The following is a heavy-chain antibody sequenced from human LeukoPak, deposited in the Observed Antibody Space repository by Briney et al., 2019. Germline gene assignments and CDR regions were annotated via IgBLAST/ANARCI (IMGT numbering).Heavy chain of an antibody. J-gene: IGHJ4*02. D-gene: IGHD1-26*01. Sequence: GGSLRLSCAASGFTFDDYAMHWVRQAPGKGLEWVSGISWNSGSIGYADSVKGRFTISRDDAKNSLYLQMNSLRAEDTALYYCAKGHREGATHFDYWGQGTLVTVSS. CDR3: AKGHREGATHFDY. CDR1: GFTFDDYA. CDR2: ISWNSGSI. V-gene: IGHV3-9*01.